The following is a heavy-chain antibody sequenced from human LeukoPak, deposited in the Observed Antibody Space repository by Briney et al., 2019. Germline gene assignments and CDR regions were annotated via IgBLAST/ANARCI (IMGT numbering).Heavy chain of an antibody. CDR3: ARDLCYYYGMDV. Sequence: GGSLRLSCAASGFTFSSYGMHWVRQAPGKGLEWVAVIWYDGSNKYYADSVKGRFTISRDNSKNTLYLRMNSLRAEDTAVYYCARDLCYYYGMDVWGQGTTVTVSS. J-gene: IGHJ6*02. CDR1: GFTFSSYG. CDR2: IWYDGSNK. V-gene: IGHV3-33*01.